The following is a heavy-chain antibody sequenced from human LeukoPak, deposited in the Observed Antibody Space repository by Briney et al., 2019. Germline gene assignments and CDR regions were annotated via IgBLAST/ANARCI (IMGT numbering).Heavy chain of an antibody. CDR1: GFTFSNYV. V-gene: IGHV3-23*01. CDR3: ARSGLNRFDS. Sequence: GGSLRLSCAASGFTFSNYVMNWVRQAPGKGLEWVSAFSGSGGSTYYADSVKARFTISRDNSKNTLYLQMNTLRAEDTAVYYCARSGLNRFDSWGQGTLVTVSS. J-gene: IGHJ4*02. CDR2: FSGSGGST. D-gene: IGHD2-15*01.